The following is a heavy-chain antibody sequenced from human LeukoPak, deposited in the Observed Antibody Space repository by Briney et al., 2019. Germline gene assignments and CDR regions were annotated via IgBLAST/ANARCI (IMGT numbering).Heavy chain of an antibody. CDR1: GGSFSGYY. CDR3: AVYYSYYYTDV. CDR2: INHSGST. V-gene: IGHV4-34*01. J-gene: IGHJ6*03. D-gene: IGHD2-8*01. Sequence: SETLSLTCAVYGGSFSGYYWSWIRQPPGQGLEWIGEINHSGSTNYNPSLKSRITISVDTSKNQFSLKLSSVTAADTAVYYCAVYYSYYYTDVWGKGSTVTVYS.